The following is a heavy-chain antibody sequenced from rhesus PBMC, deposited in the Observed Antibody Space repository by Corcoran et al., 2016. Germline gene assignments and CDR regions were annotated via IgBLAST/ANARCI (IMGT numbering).Heavy chain of an antibody. CDR2: VGPEHGEA. Sequence: EVQLVQSGTEVKKPGASVKISCKASGYTFTDFYLHWVRQAPGNGLAGMGRVGPEHGEAKHAQKSRDRVPTTADTSTATAYMGLSSLGSADTAVYYCATGGGWGQGVLVTVSS. V-gene: IGHV1-111*02. CDR1: GYTFTDFY. J-gene: IGHJ4*01. CDR3: ATGGG.